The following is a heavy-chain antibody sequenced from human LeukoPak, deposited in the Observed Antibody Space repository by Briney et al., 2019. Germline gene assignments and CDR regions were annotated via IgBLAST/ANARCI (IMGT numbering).Heavy chain of an antibody. CDR3: AKDHYDILTGYHGPVDAFDI. J-gene: IGHJ3*02. CDR1: GFTFSSYW. D-gene: IGHD3-9*01. CDR2: ISYDGSNK. V-gene: IGHV3-30*18. Sequence: GGSLRLSCAASGFTFSSYWMHWVRQAPGKGLEWVAVISYDGSNKYYADSVKGRFTISRDNSKNTLYLQMNSLRAEDTAVYYCAKDHYDILTGYHGPVDAFDIWGQGTMVTVSS.